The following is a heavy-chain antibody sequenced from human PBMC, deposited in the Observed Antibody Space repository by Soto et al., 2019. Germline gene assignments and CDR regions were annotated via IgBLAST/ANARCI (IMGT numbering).Heavy chain of an antibody. D-gene: IGHD1-1*01. J-gene: IGHJ5*02. CDR1: GASISGFY. V-gene: IGHV4-4*07. CDR2: IYATGTT. Sequence: NPSETLSLTCTVSGASISGFYWSWIRKSAGKGREWIGRIYATGTTDYNPSLKSRVMMSVDTSKKQFSLKLRSVTAADTAVYYCVRDGTKTLRDWFDPWGQGISVTVSS. CDR3: VRDGTKTLRDWFDP.